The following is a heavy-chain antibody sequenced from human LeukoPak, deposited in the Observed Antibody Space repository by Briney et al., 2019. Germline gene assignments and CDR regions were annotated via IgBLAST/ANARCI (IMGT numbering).Heavy chain of an antibody. V-gene: IGHV1-2*02. D-gene: IGHD6-13*01. CDR1: GYTFTGYY. CDR3: AREGIAAAGTNYYYYMDV. Sequence: VASVKVSCKASGYTFTGYYMHWVRQAPGQGLEWMGWINPNSGGTNYAQKFQGRVTMTRDTSISTAYMELSRLRSDDTAVYYCAREGIAAAGTNYYYYMDVWGKGTTVTVSS. CDR2: INPNSGGT. J-gene: IGHJ6*03.